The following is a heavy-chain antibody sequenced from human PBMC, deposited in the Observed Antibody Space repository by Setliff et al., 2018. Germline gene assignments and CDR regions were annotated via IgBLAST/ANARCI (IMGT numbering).Heavy chain of an antibody. V-gene: IGHV3-21*04. J-gene: IGHJ3*02. Sequence: GGSLRLSCAASGFTFRTFSMHWVRQAPGKGLEWVSSISPDSIYIYYADSVKGRSTISRDNSQNTMYLQMNSLRAEDTAVYYCIRDTSGRDAFDIWGQGTMVTVSS. CDR3: IRDTSGRDAFDI. D-gene: IGHD6-19*01. CDR2: ISPDSIYI. CDR1: GFTFRTFS.